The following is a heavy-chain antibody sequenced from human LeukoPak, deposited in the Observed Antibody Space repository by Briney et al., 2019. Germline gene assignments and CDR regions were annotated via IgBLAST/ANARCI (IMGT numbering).Heavy chain of an antibody. D-gene: IGHD3-10*01. CDR1: GFTFSSYA. V-gene: IGHV3-23*01. J-gene: IGHJ4*02. Sequence: PGGSLRLSCAASGFTFSSYAMSWVRQAPGKGLEWVSSVTGNGDNTFHADSVKGRFTISRDNSKNMPYLQINSLRAEDTAVYYCARDRNYFEALHRSYWGQGTLVTVSS. CDR3: ARDRNYFEALHRSY. CDR2: VTGNGDNT.